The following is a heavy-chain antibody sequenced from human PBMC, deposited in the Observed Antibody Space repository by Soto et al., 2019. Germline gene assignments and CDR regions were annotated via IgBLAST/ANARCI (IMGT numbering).Heavy chain of an antibody. V-gene: IGHV4-39*01. CDR1: GGSISSSSYY. Sequence: SETLSLTCTVSGGSISSSSYYWGWIRQPPGKGLEWIGSIYYSGSTYYNPSLKSRVTMSVDTSKNQFSLKLSSVTAADTAVYYCASQGAYCGGDCYYTGWFDPWGQGTLVTVS. D-gene: IGHD2-21*02. J-gene: IGHJ5*02. CDR2: IYYSGST. CDR3: ASQGAYCGGDCYYTGWFDP.